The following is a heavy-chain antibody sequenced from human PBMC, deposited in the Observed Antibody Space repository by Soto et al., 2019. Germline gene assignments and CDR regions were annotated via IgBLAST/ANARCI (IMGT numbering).Heavy chain of an antibody. CDR3: ARGEGVTLFDY. J-gene: IGHJ4*02. CDR1: GGSFSIYA. CDR2: IIPIFGTA. D-gene: IGHD2-21*02. V-gene: IGHV1-69*13. Sequence: LVKVACKASGGSFSIYASSWGRQAPGQGLEWMGGIIPIFGTANYAQKFQGRVTITADESTSTAYMELSSLRSDDTAVYYCARGEGVTLFDYWGQGTLVTVSS.